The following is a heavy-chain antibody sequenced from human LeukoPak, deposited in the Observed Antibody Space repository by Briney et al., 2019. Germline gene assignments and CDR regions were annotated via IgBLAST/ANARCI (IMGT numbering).Heavy chain of an antibody. V-gene: IGHV1-8*01. CDR2: MNPNSGNT. CDR1: GYTFTSYD. D-gene: IGHD1-14*01. J-gene: IGHJ6*02. Sequence: ASVKVSCKASGYTFTSYDINWVRQATGQGLEWMGWMNPNSGNTGYAQKFQGRITMTRNTSISTAYMELSSLRSEDTAVYYCARTVTTYRYYYYGMDVWGQGTTVTVSS. CDR3: ARTVTTYRYYYYGMDV.